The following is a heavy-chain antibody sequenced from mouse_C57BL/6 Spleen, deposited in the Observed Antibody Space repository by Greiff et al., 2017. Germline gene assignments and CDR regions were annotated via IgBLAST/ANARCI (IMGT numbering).Heavy chain of an antibody. Sequence: EVKVVESGGGLVKPGGSLKLSCAASGFTFSDYGMHWVRQAPEKGLEWVAYISSGSSTIYYADTVKGRFTISRDNAKNTLFLQMTSLRSEDTAMYYCAREVYYDYDGYAMDYWGQGTSVTVSS. V-gene: IGHV5-17*01. J-gene: IGHJ4*01. CDR2: ISSGSSTI. CDR1: GFTFSDYG. D-gene: IGHD2-4*01. CDR3: AREVYYDYDGYAMDY.